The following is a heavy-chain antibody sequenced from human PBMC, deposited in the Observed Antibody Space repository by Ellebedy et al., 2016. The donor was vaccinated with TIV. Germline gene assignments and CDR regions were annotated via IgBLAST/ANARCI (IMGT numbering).Heavy chain of an antibody. V-gene: IGHV3-53*01. CDR1: GFTVSSNY. Sequence: GESLKISCAASGFTVSSNYMSWVRQAPGKGLEWVSVIYSGGSTYYADSVKGRFTIPRDNSKNTLYLQMNSLRAEDTAVYYCARGSRGSSWFYWGQGTLVTVSS. CDR2: IYSGGST. J-gene: IGHJ4*02. CDR3: ARGSRGSSWFY. D-gene: IGHD6-13*01.